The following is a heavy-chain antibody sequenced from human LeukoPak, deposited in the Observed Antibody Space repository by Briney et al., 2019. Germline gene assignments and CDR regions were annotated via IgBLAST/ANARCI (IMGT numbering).Heavy chain of an antibody. CDR2: IYHSGST. J-gene: IGHJ4*02. D-gene: IGHD6-13*01. CDR3: ARHRAAAGLIDY. CDR1: GYSISSGYY. V-gene: IGHV4-38-2*01. Sequence: PSETLSLTCAVPGYSISSGYYWGWIRQPPGKGLEWIGSIYHSGSTYYNPSLKSRVTISVDTSKNQFSLKLSSVTAADTAVYYCARHRAAAGLIDYWGQGTLVTVSS.